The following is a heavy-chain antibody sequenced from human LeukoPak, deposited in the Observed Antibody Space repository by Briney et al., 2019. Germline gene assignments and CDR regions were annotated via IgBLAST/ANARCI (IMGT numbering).Heavy chain of an antibody. CDR2: ISSSSYI. D-gene: IGHD5-24*01. Sequence: GGSLRLSCAASGFTFSSYSMNWVRQAPGKGLEWVSSISSSSYIYYADSVKGRFTISRDNAKNSLYLQMNSLRAEDTAVYYCARDTSTISYYYYGMDVWGQGTTVTVSS. CDR1: GFTFSSYS. CDR3: ARDTSTISYYYYGMDV. J-gene: IGHJ6*02. V-gene: IGHV3-21*01.